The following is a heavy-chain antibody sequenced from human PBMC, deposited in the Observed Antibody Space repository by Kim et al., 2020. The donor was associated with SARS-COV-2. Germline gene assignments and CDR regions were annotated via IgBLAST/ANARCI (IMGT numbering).Heavy chain of an antibody. D-gene: IGHD4-17*01. J-gene: IGHJ5*02. Sequence: AQKFQGRVTITADKSTSTAYMELSSLRSEDTAVYYCARDRAPRTANWFDPWGQGTLVTVSS. V-gene: IGHV1-69*04. CDR3: ARDRAPRTANWFDP.